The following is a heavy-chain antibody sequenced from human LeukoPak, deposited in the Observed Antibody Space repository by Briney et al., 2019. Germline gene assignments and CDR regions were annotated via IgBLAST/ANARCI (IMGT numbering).Heavy chain of an antibody. V-gene: IGHV4-38-2*01. CDR1: GYSISSGYY. J-gene: IGHJ4*02. CDR3: ARGDFYNYGKPFDS. D-gene: IGHD5-18*01. Sequence: KPSETLSLTCAVSGYSISSGYYWGWIRQPPGKGLEWIGSIDQSGSTYYNPSLKSRVIISVDTSKNQFSLKLSFVTAADTAVYYCARGDFYNYGKPFDSWGQGTLVTASS. CDR2: IDQSGST.